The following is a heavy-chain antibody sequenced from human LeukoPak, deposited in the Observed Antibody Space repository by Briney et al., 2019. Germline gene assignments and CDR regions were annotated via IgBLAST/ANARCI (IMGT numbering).Heavy chain of an antibody. CDR3: AKGLHSSSWYSDS. CDR1: GFTFNTYT. J-gene: IGHJ4*02. D-gene: IGHD6-13*01. V-gene: IGHV3-23*01. CDR2: ITGNSVST. Sequence: GGSLRLSCAASGFTFNTYTMNWVRLVPGKGLEWVSLITGNSVSTYYADSVKGRFTISRDNSKNTLYLQMNSLRAEDTAVYYCAKGLHSSSWYSDSWGQGTLVTVSS.